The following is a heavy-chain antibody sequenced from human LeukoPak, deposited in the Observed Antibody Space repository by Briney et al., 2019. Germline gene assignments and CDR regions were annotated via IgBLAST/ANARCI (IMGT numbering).Heavy chain of an antibody. J-gene: IGHJ5*02. Sequence: PGRSLRLSCAASGFTFSSYGMHWVRQAPGKGLERVAVIWYDGSNKYYADSVKGRFTISRDNSKNTLYLQMNSLRAEDTAVYYCARDLVDYYDSSVNWFDPWGQGTLVTVSS. D-gene: IGHD3-22*01. CDR3: ARDLVDYYDSSVNWFDP. V-gene: IGHV3-33*01. CDR2: IWYDGSNK. CDR1: GFTFSSYG.